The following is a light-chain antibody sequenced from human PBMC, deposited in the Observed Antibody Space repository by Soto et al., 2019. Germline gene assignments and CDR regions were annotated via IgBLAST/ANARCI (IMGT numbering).Light chain of an antibody. CDR3: SSYTGSSTYV. J-gene: IGLJ1*01. V-gene: IGLV2-14*01. Sequence: QSVLTQPASVSGSPGQPITISCPGTSSDVGGYNYVSWYQQYPGKAPKLMIYDVSNRPSGVSNRFSGSKSGNTASLTISGLQAEDESDYYCSSYTGSSTYVFGTGTKVTV. CDR2: DVS. CDR1: SSDVGGYNY.